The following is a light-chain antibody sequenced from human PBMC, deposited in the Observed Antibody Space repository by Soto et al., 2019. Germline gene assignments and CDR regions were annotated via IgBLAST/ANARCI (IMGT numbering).Light chain of an antibody. CDR1: QSVSSSY. CDR3: QQYGNSRTWT. CDR2: GAS. J-gene: IGKJ1*01. Sequence: EIVLTQSPGILSLSPGERATLSCRASQSVSSSYLAWYQQKPGQAPRLPIYGASSSATGLPDRFSGSGSGTDFTITISRLEPEDFAVYYCQQYGNSRTWTFGQGTTVEI. V-gene: IGKV3-20*01.